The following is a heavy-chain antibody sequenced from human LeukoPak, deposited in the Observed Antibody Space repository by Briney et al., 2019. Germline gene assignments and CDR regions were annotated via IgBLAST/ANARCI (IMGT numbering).Heavy chain of an antibody. CDR3: ARDPVMTTVTTTGALPDAFDI. Sequence: ASVKVSCKASGYTFTSYYMHWVRQAPGQGLEWMGIINPSGGSISYAQKFQGRVTMTRDTSTSTVYMELSSLRSEDTAVYYCARDPVMTTVTTTGALPDAFDIWGQGTMVTVSS. D-gene: IGHD4-17*01. J-gene: IGHJ3*02. CDR2: INPSGGSI. CDR1: GYTFTSYY. V-gene: IGHV1-46*01.